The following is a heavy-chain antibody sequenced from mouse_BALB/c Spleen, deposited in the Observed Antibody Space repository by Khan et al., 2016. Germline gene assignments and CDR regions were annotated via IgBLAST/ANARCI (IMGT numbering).Heavy chain of an antibody. CDR2: VNPNNGGT. Sequence: IQLVQSGPDLVKPGASVKIFCKASGYLFTGYYMHRVKQSHGKSHEWIGRVNPNNGGTTYNQKFKGKAILTVDKSSTTAYMELRSLTSEDSAVYFCARMGGHYVGRGQGTTLTVSS. CDR3: ARMGGHYVG. D-gene: IGHD2-1*01. J-gene: IGHJ2*01. CDR1: GYLFTGYY. V-gene: IGHV1-18*01.